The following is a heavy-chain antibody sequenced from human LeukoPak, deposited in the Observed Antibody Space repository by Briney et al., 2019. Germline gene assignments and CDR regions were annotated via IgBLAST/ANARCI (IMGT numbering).Heavy chain of an antibody. J-gene: IGHJ6*02. D-gene: IGHD6-6*01. CDR3: AKNRITTSSLYGLDV. V-gene: IGHV3-23*01. Sequence: PGGSLRLSCSGSGFTFNSYAVSWVRQAPGKGPEWVSEISGSGGSTFYADSVKGRFIISRDNSKNTVFLQMNSLRVEDTALYHCAKNRITTSSLYGLDVWGQGTTVTVSS. CDR2: ISGSGGST. CDR1: GFTFNSYA.